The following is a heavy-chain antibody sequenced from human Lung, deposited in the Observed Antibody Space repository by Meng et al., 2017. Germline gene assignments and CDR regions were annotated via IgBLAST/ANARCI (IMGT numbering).Heavy chain of an antibody. CDR1: GGSFSAYY. CDR3: ATRPYYSDSSDDY. Sequence: QVQLQQWGAGLLKPSETLSLTCVVYGGSFSAYYWRWIRPPPGKGLEWIGEINHSGSTNYNPSLKSRVTVSSDTSKNQLSLKLTSVTAADTAVFYCATRPYYSDSSDDYWGQGTLVTVSS. V-gene: IGHV4-34*01. D-gene: IGHD3-22*01. CDR2: INHSGST. J-gene: IGHJ4*02.